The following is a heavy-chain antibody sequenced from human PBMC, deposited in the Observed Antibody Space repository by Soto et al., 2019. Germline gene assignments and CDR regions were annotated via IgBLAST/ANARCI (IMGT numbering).Heavy chain of an antibody. CDR3: ARDSIVGATFSAFDI. J-gene: IGHJ3*02. CDR2: ISSSSSYI. CDR1: GFTFSSYS. Sequence: GGSLGLSCAASGFTFSSYSTNWVRQAPGKGLEWVSSISSSSSYIYYADSVKGRFTISRDNAKNSLYLQMNSLRAEDTAVYYCARDSIVGATFSAFDIWGQGTMVTVSS. V-gene: IGHV3-21*01. D-gene: IGHD1-26*01.